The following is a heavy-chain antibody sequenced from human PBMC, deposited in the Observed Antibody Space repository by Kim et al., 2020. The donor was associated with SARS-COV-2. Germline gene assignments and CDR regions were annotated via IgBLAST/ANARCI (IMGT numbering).Heavy chain of an antibody. Sequence: SETLSLTCTVSGGSISSSSYYWGWIRQPPGKGLEWIGSIYYSGSTYYNPSLKSRVTISVDTSKNQFSLKLSSVTAADTAVYYCARKELLTMVRGVIDNWFDPWGQGTLVTVSS. CDR1: GGSISSSSYY. D-gene: IGHD3-10*01. CDR3: ARKELLTMVRGVIDNWFDP. V-gene: IGHV4-39*07. CDR2: IYYSGST. J-gene: IGHJ5*02.